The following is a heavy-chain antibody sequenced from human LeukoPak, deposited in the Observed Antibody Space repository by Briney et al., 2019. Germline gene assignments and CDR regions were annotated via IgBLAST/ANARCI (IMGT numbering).Heavy chain of an antibody. Sequence: GGSLRLXCTASGFTFSNYFMHWVRRVPGEGPVWVSRITGDGSSTSYADSVKGRFTISRDNAKNTLYLQMNSLRAEDTALYYCVRLYAYWGQGTLVTVSS. CDR2: ITGDGSST. D-gene: IGHD2/OR15-2a*01. V-gene: IGHV3-74*01. CDR1: GFTFSNYF. J-gene: IGHJ4*02. CDR3: VRLYAY.